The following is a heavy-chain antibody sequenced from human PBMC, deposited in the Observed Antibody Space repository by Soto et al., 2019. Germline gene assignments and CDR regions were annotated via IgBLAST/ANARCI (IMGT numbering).Heavy chain of an antibody. CDR2: ISGSGGST. D-gene: IGHD1-20*01. Sequence: GGSLRLSCAASGFTFSSYAMSWVRQAPGKGLEWVSAISGSGGSTYYADSVKGRFTISRDNAKNSLYLQMNSLRAEDTAVYYCARAITPNWFDPWGQGILVTVSS. CDR3: ARAITPNWFDP. V-gene: IGHV3-23*01. J-gene: IGHJ5*02. CDR1: GFTFSSYA.